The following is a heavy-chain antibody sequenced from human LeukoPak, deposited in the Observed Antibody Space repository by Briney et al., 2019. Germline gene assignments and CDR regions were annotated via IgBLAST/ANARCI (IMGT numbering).Heavy chain of an antibody. J-gene: IGHJ4*02. CDR2: ISSSSSYI. CDR1: GFTFSSYS. CDR3: XXXXXXIXXFGVGDGGPTNFDY. Sequence: PGGSLRLSCAASGFTFSSYSMTWVRQAPGKGLGWVSSISSSSSYIYYADSVKGRFTISRDNAKNSLYLQMNSLRAEGTAVYYXXXXXXXIXXFGVGDGGPTNFDYWGQGTLVTVSS. D-gene: IGHD3-3*01. V-gene: IGHV3-21*01.